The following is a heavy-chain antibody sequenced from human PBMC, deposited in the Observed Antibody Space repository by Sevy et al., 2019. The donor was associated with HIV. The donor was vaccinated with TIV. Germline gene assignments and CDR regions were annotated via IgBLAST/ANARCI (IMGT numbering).Heavy chain of an antibody. J-gene: IGHJ6*02. CDR2: INSDGSDV. CDR1: GFTFSDYW. V-gene: IGHV3-74*01. Sequence: GGSLRLSCAASGFTFSDYWMHWVRQVPGKGLVWVSRINSDGSDVIYADSVRGRFTMSRDNAKNTLFLQMNSLRAEDTAIYYCARADIWLHLLYYYYGLDVWGQGTTVTVSS. CDR3: ARADIWLHLLYYYYGLDV. D-gene: IGHD5-18*01.